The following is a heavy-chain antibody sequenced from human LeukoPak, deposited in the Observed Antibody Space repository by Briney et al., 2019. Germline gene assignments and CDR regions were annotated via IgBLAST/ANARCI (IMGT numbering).Heavy chain of an antibody. CDR2: IKSKADGGTA. V-gene: IGHV3-15*01. CDR1: GFTFSNAW. J-gene: IGHJ4*02. Sequence: TGGSLRLSCVASGFTFSNAWMTWVRQAPGKGLEWVGRIKSKADGGTADHAAPVKGRSNISRDDSKNTLYLQMNSLKTEDTAVYFCTRNYYDRTGSLFYWGQGTLATVSS. CDR3: TRNYYDRTGSLFY. D-gene: IGHD3-22*01.